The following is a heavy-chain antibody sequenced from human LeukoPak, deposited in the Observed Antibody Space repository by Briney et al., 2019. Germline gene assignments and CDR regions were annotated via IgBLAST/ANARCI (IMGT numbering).Heavy chain of an antibody. D-gene: IGHD3-10*01. J-gene: IGHJ4*02. Sequence: PGGSLRLSCEGSGYRFSDYWIGWVRQKPGKGLEWMGIIYPGDSDTRYSPSFEGQVTVSADKSINTAYLQWSSLKALDTAVYYCVRQGVPMGDYWGQGTLVTVSS. CDR3: VRQGVPMGDY. CDR2: IYPGDSDT. CDR1: GYRFSDYW. V-gene: IGHV5-51*01.